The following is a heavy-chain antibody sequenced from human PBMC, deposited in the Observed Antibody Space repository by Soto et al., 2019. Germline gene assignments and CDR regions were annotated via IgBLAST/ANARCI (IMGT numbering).Heavy chain of an antibody. Sequence: SVKVSCKASGGTFSSYAISWVRQAPGQGLEWMGGIIPIFGTANYAQEFQGRVTITADESTSTAYMELSSLRSEDTAVYYCARLYCSGGSCMNWFDPWGQGTLVTVSS. CDR1: GGTFSSYA. J-gene: IGHJ5*02. V-gene: IGHV1-69*13. D-gene: IGHD2-15*01. CDR3: ARLYCSGGSCMNWFDP. CDR2: IIPIFGTA.